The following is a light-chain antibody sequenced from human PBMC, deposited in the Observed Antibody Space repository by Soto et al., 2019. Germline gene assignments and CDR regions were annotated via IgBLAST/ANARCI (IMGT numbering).Light chain of an antibody. J-gene: IGKJ1*01. V-gene: IGKV3-20*01. CDR2: GAS. Sequence: EIVLTQSPGTLSLSPGERATLSCRASQSVSTNYLAWYQRKPGQAPRLLIYGASSRATGIPARFSGSGSGTDFTLTITRPEPEAGAVYYCQQYGSSPPKFGQGTKVDSK. CDR1: QSVSTNY. CDR3: QQYGSSPPK.